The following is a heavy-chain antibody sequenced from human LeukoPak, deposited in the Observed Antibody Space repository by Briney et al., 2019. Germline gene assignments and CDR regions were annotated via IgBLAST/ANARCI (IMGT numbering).Heavy chain of an antibody. CDR2: ISGSGGST. D-gene: IGHD1-26*01. J-gene: IGHJ5*02. CDR1: GFTFSSYG. CDR3: ARGTYGLRIDNWFDP. Sequence: QPGRSLRLSCAASGFTFSSYGMHWVRQAPGKGLEWVSSISGSGGSTNYADSVKGRFTISRDNSKNTLYLQMNSLRAEDTAVYYCARGTYGLRIDNWFDPWGQGTLVTVSS. V-gene: IGHV3-23*01.